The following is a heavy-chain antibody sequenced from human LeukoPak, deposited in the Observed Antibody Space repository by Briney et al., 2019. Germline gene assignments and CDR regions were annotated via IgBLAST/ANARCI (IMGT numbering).Heavy chain of an antibody. Sequence: SETLSLTCTVSGASISSYYWSWIRQPPGKGLEWIGYIYYSGTTNYNPSLKTRVTISVDTSKNQFSLKLNSVAAADTAVYYCARRSGYYYDSSGYLDYWGQGTLVTVSS. CDR2: IYYSGTT. D-gene: IGHD3-22*01. V-gene: IGHV4-59*08. CDR1: GASISSYY. CDR3: ARRSGYYYDSSGYLDY. J-gene: IGHJ4*02.